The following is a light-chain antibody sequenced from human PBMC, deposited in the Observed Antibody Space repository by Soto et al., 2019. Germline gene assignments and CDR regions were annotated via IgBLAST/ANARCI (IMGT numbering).Light chain of an antibody. V-gene: IGKV3-15*01. CDR1: KNIHNH. J-gene: IGKJ4*01. CDR3: RQYDAGPLT. CDR2: DAI. Sequence: DKLMSQSPATLSVSPGERVTLSCRASKNIHNHMSWFIRKPVQTPRLLIYDAIFSAPDVPARFSGSWSRTEFTLTMNSLQSEYFAVYYCRQYDAGPLTFGGGIKVEIK.